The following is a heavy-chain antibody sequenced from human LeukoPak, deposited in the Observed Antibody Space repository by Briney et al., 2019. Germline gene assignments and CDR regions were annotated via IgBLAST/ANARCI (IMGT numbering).Heavy chain of an antibody. CDR3: ARELFGSESCPDY. CDR2: VWHDGSNR. J-gene: IGHJ4*02. CDR1: GFTFSSYA. Sequence: PGGSLRLSCTAPGFTFSSYAIHWIRQAPGKGLEWVALVWHDGSNRYYADSVKGRFTISRDNSKNTVYLQMNSLRAEDTAVYYCARELFGSESCPDYWGQGTLVTVSS. V-gene: IGHV3-33*01. D-gene: IGHD3-10*01.